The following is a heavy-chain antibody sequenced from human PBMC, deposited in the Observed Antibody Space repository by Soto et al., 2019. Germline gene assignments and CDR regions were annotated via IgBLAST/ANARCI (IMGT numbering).Heavy chain of an antibody. D-gene: IGHD2-15*01. V-gene: IGHV3-30*18. CDR2: ISYDGGNK. J-gene: IGHJ6*02. Sequence: GGSLRLSCAASGFTFSSYGMHWVRQAPGKGLEWVAVISYDGGNKYYADSMKGRFTISRDNSKNTLYLQMNSLRAEDTAVYYCAKDQELYCSGGSCYAYGMDVWGQGTTVTVSS. CDR1: GFTFSSYG. CDR3: AKDQELYCSGGSCYAYGMDV.